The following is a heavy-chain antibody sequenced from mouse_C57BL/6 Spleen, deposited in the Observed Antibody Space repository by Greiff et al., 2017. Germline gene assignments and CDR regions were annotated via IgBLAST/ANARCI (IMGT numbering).Heavy chain of an antibody. D-gene: IGHD1-1*01. CDR2: IWRGGST. Sequence: VQGVESGPGLVQPSQSLSITCTVSGFSLTSYGVHWVRQSPGKGLEWLGVIWRGGSTDYNAAFMSRLSITKDNSKSQVFFKMNSLQADDTAIYYCAKNFGDYGSSPHFDYWGQGTTLTVSS. J-gene: IGHJ2*01. CDR3: AKNFGDYGSSPHFDY. CDR1: GFSLTSYG. V-gene: IGHV2-5*01.